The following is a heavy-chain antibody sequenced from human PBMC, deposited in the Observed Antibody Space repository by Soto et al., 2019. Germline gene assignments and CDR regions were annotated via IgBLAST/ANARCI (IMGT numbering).Heavy chain of an antibody. CDR1: GGSINSAGYY. D-gene: IGHD3-3*01. Sequence: QVQLQESGPGLVKPSQTLSLTCTVSGGSINSAGYYWSWIRQHPAKGLEWIGYIYYSGSTYYNPSLKSRVTISIDTSKNQFSLRLSSVTAADTAVYYCARAQTLFGVITVFDYWGQGTLVTVSS. CDR2: IYYSGST. V-gene: IGHV4-31*03. CDR3: ARAQTLFGVITVFDY. J-gene: IGHJ4*02.